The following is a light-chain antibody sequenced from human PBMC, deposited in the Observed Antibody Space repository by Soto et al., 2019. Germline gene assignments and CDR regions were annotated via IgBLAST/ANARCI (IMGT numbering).Light chain of an antibody. CDR1: QSVDTN. V-gene: IGKV3-15*01. CDR3: QQYNNWSET. J-gene: IGKJ2*01. Sequence: IVMTQSPATLSVSPGERATLSCRASQSVDTNLAWYQQKPGQAPRLLIYGASTRATGIPTRFSGSGSGTQFTLAIGTLQSEDFSVYYCQQYNNWSETFGQGTKLEIK. CDR2: GAS.